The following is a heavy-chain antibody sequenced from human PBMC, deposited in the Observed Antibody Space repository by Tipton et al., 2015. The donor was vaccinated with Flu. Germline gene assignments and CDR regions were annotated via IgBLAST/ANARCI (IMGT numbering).Heavy chain of an antibody. J-gene: IGHJ5*02. CDR1: GDSISSDH. CDR3: AGGGISCYGGVCFDP. V-gene: IGHV4-59*01. Sequence: TLSLTCTVSGDSISSDHWSWIRQPPGRGLEWIGFIYYSGNTNYNPSLKSRVTMSVDTSKNQFSLRLRSVTAADTAVYYCAGGGISCYGGVCFDPWGQGTLVTVSS. CDR2: IYYSGNT. D-gene: IGHD2-2*01.